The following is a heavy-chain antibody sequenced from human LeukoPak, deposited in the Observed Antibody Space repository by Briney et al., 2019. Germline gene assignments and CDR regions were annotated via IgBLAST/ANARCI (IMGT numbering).Heavy chain of an antibody. CDR3: ASRVYGLGSFNY. D-gene: IGHD3-10*01. CDR1: GDSISSTSYY. J-gene: IGHJ4*01. V-gene: IGHV4-39*01. CDR2: IYNSGTT. Sequence: SETLSLTCTVSGDSISSTSYYWDRIRQPPGKGLEWIGSIYNSGTTYYNPSLKSRVTISVDTSKSQFSLKVSSVTAADTAVYYCASRVYGLGSFNYWGQGTLVTVSS.